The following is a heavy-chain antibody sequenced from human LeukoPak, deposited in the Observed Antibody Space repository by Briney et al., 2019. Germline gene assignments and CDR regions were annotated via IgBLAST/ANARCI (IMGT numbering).Heavy chain of an antibody. CDR2: ISGSGGST. CDR1: GFTFSSYA. J-gene: IGHJ4*02. Sequence: GGSLRLSCAASGFTFSSYAMSWVRQAPGKGLEWVSAISGSGGSTYYADSVKGRFTISRDNSKNTLYLQMNSLRAEDTAVYYCARVGWFGELLASDYWGQGTLVTVSS. V-gene: IGHV3-23*01. D-gene: IGHD3-10*01. CDR3: ARVGWFGELLASDY.